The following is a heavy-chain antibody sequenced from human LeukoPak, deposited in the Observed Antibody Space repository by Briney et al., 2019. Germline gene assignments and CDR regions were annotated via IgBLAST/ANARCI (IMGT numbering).Heavy chain of an antibody. D-gene: IGHD3-22*01. CDR3: ARDVNDSSGFDY. CDR2: IYYSGST. CDR1: GGSISSYY. Sequence: SETLSLTCTVSGGSISSYYWSWIRQPPGKGLEWIGYIYYSGSTNYNPSLKSRVTISVDTSKNQFSLKLSSVTAADTAVYYCARDVNDSSGFDYWGQGTLVTVSS. V-gene: IGHV4-59*01. J-gene: IGHJ4*02.